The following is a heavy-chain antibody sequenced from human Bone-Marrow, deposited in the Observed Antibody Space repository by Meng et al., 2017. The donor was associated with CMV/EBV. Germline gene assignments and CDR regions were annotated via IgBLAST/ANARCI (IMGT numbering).Heavy chain of an antibody. V-gene: IGHV3-30*03. CDR3: ARDRGWAESSSSWIFDY. J-gene: IGHJ4*02. CDR1: GFTFSSYS. CDR2: ISYDGSHK. Sequence: GGSLRLSCAASGFTFSSYSMNWVRQAPGKGLEWVTLISYDGSHKYYADSVRGRFTISRDNSKNTQYLQMNRLRAEDTAMYFCARDRGWAESSSSWIFDYWGQGTLVTVSS. D-gene: IGHD6-6*01.